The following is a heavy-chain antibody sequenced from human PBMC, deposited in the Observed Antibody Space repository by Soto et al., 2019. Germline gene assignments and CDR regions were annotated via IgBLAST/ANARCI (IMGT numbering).Heavy chain of an antibody. CDR1: GFTFSNYG. D-gene: IGHD4-17*01. V-gene: IGHV3-33*01. CDR2: RWYDGSNK. CDR3: AREDYGDSHEY. J-gene: IGHJ4*02. Sequence: QVQLVESGGGVVQPGRSLRLSCAASGFTFSNYGMHWVRQAPGKGLEWVAVRWYDGSNKYYADSVTGRFTISRDNSKNTLYLQMNSLRAEDTAVYYCAREDYGDSHEYWGQGTLVTVSS.